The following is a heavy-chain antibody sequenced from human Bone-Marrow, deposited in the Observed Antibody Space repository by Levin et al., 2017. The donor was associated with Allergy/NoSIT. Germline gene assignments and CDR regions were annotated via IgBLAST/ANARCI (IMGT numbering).Heavy chain of an antibody. CDR2: ISTRNTAI. V-gene: IGHV3-48*02. CDR3: ARDNGHGYAMDI. Sequence: PSETLSLTCAASGFSLNNYHMDWLRHVPGKGLEWVSYISTRNTAIYYADSVKGRFTVSRDSAKNSIYLQMDSLRDEDTAVYYCARDNGHGYAMDIWGQGTTVTVSS. J-gene: IGHJ6*02. D-gene: IGHD5-18*01. CDR1: GFSLNNYH.